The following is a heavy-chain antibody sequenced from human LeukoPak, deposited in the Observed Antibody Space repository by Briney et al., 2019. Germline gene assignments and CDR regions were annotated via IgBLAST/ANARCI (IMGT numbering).Heavy chain of an antibody. J-gene: IGHJ6*02. Sequence: PGWSLRLSCAASGFTFSSYGMHWVRQAPGKGLEWVAVISYDGSNKCYADSVKGRFTISRDNSKNTLYLQMNSLRAEDSAVYYCAKDGGGYVNVYGMDVWGQGTTVTVSS. CDR2: ISYDGSNK. D-gene: IGHD6-25*01. V-gene: IGHV3-30*18. CDR3: AKDGGGYVNVYGMDV. CDR1: GFTFSSYG.